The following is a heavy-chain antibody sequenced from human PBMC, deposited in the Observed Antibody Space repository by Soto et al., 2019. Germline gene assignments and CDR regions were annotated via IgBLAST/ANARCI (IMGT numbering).Heavy chain of an antibody. V-gene: IGHV1-18*01. CDR1: GYTFTSYC. CDR2: ISAYNGNT. J-gene: IGHJ6*03. CDR3: ARRNYYYYYMYV. Sequence: ASVKVSCKASGYTFTSYCISWVRQAPGQGLEWMGWISAYNGNTNYAQKLQGRVTMTTDTSTSTAYMELRSLRSDDTAVYYCARRNYYYYYMYVWGKGTTVTVSS.